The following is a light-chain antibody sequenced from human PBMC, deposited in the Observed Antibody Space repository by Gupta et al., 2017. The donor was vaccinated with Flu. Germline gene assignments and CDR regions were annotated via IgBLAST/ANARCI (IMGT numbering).Light chain of an antibody. CDR3: SSYTSSNTYV. Sequence: QSALTQPASVSGSPGQSITFSCTGSSSDVGGDKYVSWYQQHPGKAPKLMIDEVSNRPSGVADRFSGSKAGNTASLTVSGLQAEDEADYYCSSYTSSNTYVFGTGTKVTVL. J-gene: IGLJ1*01. V-gene: IGLV2-14*01. CDR1: SSDVGGDKY. CDR2: EVS.